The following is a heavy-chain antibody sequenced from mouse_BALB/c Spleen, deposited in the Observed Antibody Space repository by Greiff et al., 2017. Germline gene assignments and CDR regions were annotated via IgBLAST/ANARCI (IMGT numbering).Heavy chain of an antibody. V-gene: IGHV1-14*01. Sequence: EVQLQQSGAELVRPGVSVKMSCKASGYTFTSYVMHWVKQKPGQGLEWIGYINPYNDGTKYNEKFKGKATLTSDKSSSTAYMELSSLTSEDSAVYYCARGAASPDDWGQGTTLTVSS. D-gene: IGHD6-1*01. CDR2: INPYNDGT. J-gene: IGHJ2*01. CDR3: ARGAASPDD. CDR1: GYTFTSYV.